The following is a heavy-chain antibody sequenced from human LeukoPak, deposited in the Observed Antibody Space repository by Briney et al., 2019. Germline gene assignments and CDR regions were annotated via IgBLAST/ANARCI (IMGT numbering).Heavy chain of an antibody. CDR1: GGSLSGYF. Sequence: PSETLSLTCAVYGGSLSGYFWSCIRQPPGKGLEWMGEINHSGSTNYNPSLKSRLTISVDTSKNQFSLTLSSVTPADTAVYYCGGHFLRLRRSFDPWGQGTLVTVSS. D-gene: IGHD4-17*01. CDR2: INHSGST. CDR3: GGHFLRLRRSFDP. J-gene: IGHJ5*02. V-gene: IGHV4-34*01.